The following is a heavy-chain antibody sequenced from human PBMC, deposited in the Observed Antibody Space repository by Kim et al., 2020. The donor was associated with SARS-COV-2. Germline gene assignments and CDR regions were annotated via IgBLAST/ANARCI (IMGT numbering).Heavy chain of an antibody. J-gene: IGHJ2*01. CDR1: GGSISSSSYY. Sequence: SETLSLTCTVSGGSISSSSYYWGWIRQPPGKGLEWIGSIYYSGSTYYNPSLKSRVTISVDTSKNQFSLKLRSVTAADTAVYYCARDPPSRSGYSLGWYFDLWGRGTLVTVSS. V-gene: IGHV4-39*07. CDR3: ARDPPSRSGYSLGWYFDL. CDR2: IYYSGST. D-gene: IGHD3-22*01.